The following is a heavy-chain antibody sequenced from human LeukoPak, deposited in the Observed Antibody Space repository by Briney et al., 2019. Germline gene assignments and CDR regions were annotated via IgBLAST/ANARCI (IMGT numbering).Heavy chain of an antibody. J-gene: IGHJ4*02. CDR2: VSYEGKSQ. D-gene: IGHD6-13*01. CDR3: AKEGTAQISTWYDY. V-gene: IGHV3-30*18. Sequence: GGSLRLSCAASGFTFSTYGMHWVRQAPGKGLEWVAVVSYEGKSQYYADSVRGRFTTSRDNSKNTLYLQMNSLRGEDAAVYYCAKEGTAQISTWYDYWGQGTLVTVSS. CDR1: GFTFSTYG.